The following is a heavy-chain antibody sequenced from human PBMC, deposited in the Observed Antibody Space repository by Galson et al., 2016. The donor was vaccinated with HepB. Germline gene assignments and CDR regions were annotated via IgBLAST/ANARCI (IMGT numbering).Heavy chain of an antibody. CDR2: SWYDGGNK. V-gene: IGHV3-33*01. Sequence: SLRLSCAGSGFNFRGYGIHWVRQAPGKGLEWVAMSWYDGGNKNYADSVRGRFTISRDSSNVYLQMNSLGAEDTTMYYCARGPYGKSRDAFRVWGQGTAVTVSS. J-gene: IGHJ3*01. CDR3: ARGPYGKSRDAFRV. D-gene: IGHD3-10*01. CDR1: GFNFRGYG.